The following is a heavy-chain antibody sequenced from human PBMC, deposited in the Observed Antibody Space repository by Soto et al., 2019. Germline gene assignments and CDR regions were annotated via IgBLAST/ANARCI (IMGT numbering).Heavy chain of an antibody. CDR2: IWYDGTDK. V-gene: IGHV3-33*01. D-gene: IGHD4-17*01. CDR1: GFTLSRHA. CDR3: ARESSDYGDDGDF. Sequence: QVQLVQSGGGVVQPGASLRLSCVASGFTLSRHAMHWVRQAPGKGLEWVAVIWYDGTDKYYADSVQGRFTISRDNPKNTVYLQMDSLRAEDTAVYFCARESSDYGDDGDFWGQGTLVTVSP. J-gene: IGHJ4*02.